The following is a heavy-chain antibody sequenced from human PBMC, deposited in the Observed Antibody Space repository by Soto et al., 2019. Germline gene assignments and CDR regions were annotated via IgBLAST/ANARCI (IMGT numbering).Heavy chain of an antibody. V-gene: IGHV1-69*01. CDR2: IIPIFRTA. Sequence: QEHLVQSGAEVKSRGSSVKVSCKSSGDSFDGYTFNWVRQAPGRGLEWIGGIIPIFRTANYAQRFQGRLTITADDLTTTVVMELTSLTSDDTAVYYWAREAEAPADYNWFDTWGQGTLVNVSS. J-gene: IGHJ5*02. D-gene: IGHD2-2*01. CDR3: AREAEAPADYNWFDT. CDR1: GDSFDGYT.